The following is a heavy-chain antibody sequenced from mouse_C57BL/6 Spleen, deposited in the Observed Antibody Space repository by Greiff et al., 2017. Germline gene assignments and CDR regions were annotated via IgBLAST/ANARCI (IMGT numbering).Heavy chain of an antibody. CDR2: INPNYGTT. Sequence: EVKLQQSGPELVKPGASVKISCKASGYSFTDYNMNWVKQSNGKSLEWIGVINPNYGTTSYNQKFKGKATLTVDQSSSTAYMQLNSLTSEDSAVYYCARWLLRGGWYAMDYWGQGTSVTVSS. CDR3: ARWLLRGGWYAMDY. D-gene: IGHD2-3*01. CDR1: GYSFTDYN. J-gene: IGHJ4*01. V-gene: IGHV1-39*01.